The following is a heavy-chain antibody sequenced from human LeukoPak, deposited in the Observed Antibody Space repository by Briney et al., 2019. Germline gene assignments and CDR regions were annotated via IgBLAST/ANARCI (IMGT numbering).Heavy chain of an antibody. CDR2: IPYDGSNE. D-gene: IGHD3-9*01. J-gene: IGHJ4*02. CDR3: ARDVTEDYDILTGSFDY. V-gene: IGHV3-30-3*01. Sequence: TGRSLRLSCAASGFTFSSYAMHWVRQAPGKGLEWVAIIPYDGSNEYYADSVKGRFTISRDNSKNTLYLQMNSLRAEDTAVYYCARDVTEDYDILTGSFDYWGQGTLVTVSS. CDR1: GFTFSSYA.